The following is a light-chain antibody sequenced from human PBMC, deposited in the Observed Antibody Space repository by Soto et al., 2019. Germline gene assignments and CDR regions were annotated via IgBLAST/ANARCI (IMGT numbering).Light chain of an antibody. J-gene: IGLJ2*01. Sequence: QSALTQPASVSGSPGQSITISCTGTSSDVGSYNLVSWYQQHPGKAPKLMIYEVSKRPSGVSNRFSDSKSGNTASLTISGLQAEDEADYYCCSYAGSSNVVFGGGTKLTVL. CDR3: CSYAGSSNVV. V-gene: IGLV2-23*02. CDR1: SSDVGSYNL. CDR2: EVS.